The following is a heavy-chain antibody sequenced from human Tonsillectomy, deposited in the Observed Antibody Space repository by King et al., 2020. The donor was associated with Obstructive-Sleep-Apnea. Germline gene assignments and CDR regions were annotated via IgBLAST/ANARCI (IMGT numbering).Heavy chain of an antibody. J-gene: IGHJ4*02. Sequence: VPLVESGGEVKTPGASVKVSCKASGYTFTTYAITWVRQAPGQGLEWMGWISAYNGKTNYAQKLQGRVTMTTDTSTSTAYMELRSLRSDDTAMYYCARSSGTSSGYYHDYWGQGTLVTVSS. CDR1: GYTFTTYA. CDR3: ARSSGTSSGYYHDY. CDR2: ISAYNGKT. V-gene: IGHV1-18*01. D-gene: IGHD3-22*01.